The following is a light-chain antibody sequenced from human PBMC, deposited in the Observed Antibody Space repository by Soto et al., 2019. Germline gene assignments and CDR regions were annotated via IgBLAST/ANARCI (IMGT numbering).Light chain of an antibody. CDR1: ISDVGGYNY. CDR2: GVS. Sequence: QSALTQPASVSGSPGQSITISCTGTISDVGGYNYVSWYQQHPNKAPKLMIYGVSNRPSGVSNRFSGSKSGNTASLTISGLQAEDEADYYCSSFTTSSTLGVFGTGTNLTVL. V-gene: IGLV2-14*01. CDR3: SSFTTSSTLGV. J-gene: IGLJ1*01.